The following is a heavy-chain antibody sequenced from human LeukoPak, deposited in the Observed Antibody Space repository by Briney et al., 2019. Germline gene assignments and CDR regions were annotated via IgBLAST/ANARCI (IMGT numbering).Heavy chain of an antibody. D-gene: IGHD6-13*01. CDR1: GYTFTSYD. J-gene: IGHJ6*02. Sequence: ASVKVSCKASGYTFTSYDINWVRQATGQGLEWMGWMNPNSSNTGYAQKFQGRVTMTRNTSISTAYMELSSLRSEDTAVYYCARMYSSLSSYYYYGMDVWGQGTTVTVSS. CDR2: MNPNSSNT. V-gene: IGHV1-8*01. CDR3: ARMYSSLSSYYYYGMDV.